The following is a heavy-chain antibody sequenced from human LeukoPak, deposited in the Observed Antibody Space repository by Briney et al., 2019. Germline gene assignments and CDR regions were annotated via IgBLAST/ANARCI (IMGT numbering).Heavy chain of an antibody. J-gene: IGHJ4*02. V-gene: IGHV4-39*07. CDR1: DDSTSSANYY. CDR2: IYFSGST. Sequence: SETLSLTCTVSDDSTSSANYYWGWVRQPPGKGLEWIGSIYFSGSTYYNPSLKSRVTISVETSKVQFSLKPSSVTAADTAVYYCARDSCSSTSCRKKFDNWGQGTLVTVSS. CDR3: ARDSCSSTSCRKKFDN. D-gene: IGHD2-2*01.